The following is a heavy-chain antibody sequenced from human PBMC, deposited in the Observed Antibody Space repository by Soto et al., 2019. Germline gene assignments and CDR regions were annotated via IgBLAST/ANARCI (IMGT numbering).Heavy chain of an antibody. CDR3: ASEGVWNHIVDY. D-gene: IGHD1-1*01. J-gene: IGHJ4*02. CDR2: VSYDGSNK. Sequence: QVQLVESGGGVVQPGRSLRLSCAASGFTFSSYAMHWVRQAPGKGLVWVAVVSYDGSNKYYADSVKGRFTISRDNSNNTLYLQMNNLRAEDTAVYYCASEGVWNHIVDYWGQGTLVTVSS. CDR1: GFTFSSYA. V-gene: IGHV3-30-3*01.